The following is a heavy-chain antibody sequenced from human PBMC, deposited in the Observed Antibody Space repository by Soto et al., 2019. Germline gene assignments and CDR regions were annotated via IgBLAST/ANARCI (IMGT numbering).Heavy chain of an antibody. V-gene: IGHV2-5*02. Sequence: SGPTLVNPTQTLTLTCTFSGFSLSTSGVGVGWLRQPPGKAPECLAVIYWDTNKRYSPSLESRLTIIKDTSKNQVVLIMTNMDPVDTATYYCAHRSTASLFDSWGQGTLVTVSS. CDR1: GFSLSTSGVG. CDR3: AHRSTASLFDS. J-gene: IGHJ4*02. CDR2: IYWDTNK. D-gene: IGHD2-21*02.